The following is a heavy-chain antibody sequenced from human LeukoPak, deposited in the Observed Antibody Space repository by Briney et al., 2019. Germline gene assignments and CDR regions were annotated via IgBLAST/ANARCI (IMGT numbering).Heavy chain of an antibody. D-gene: IGHD4-17*01. CDR2: IYHSGST. Sequence: SETLSLTCTVSGYSISSGYYWGWIRQPPGKGLEWIGSIYHSGSTYYNPSLKSRVTISVDTSKNQFSLKLSSVTAADTAVYYCARRSTVPTRPDYWGQGTLVTVSS. CDR3: ARRSTVPTRPDY. J-gene: IGHJ4*02. V-gene: IGHV4-38-2*02. CDR1: GYSISSGYY.